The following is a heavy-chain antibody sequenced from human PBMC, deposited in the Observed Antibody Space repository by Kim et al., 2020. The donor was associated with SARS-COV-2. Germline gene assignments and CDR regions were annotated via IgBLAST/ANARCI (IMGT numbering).Heavy chain of an antibody. D-gene: IGHD2-21*01. CDR2: ISANGDAL. Sequence: GGSLRLSCAASALDFSGYTMCWVRQAPGKGLQYVSTISANGDALYYVNSVKGRFIITRDNSNNILYLHMASLRSEDTGIYYCARRRIAAGRGSDHFDIWGRGTVVTVSA. V-gene: IGHV3-64*01. CDR3: ARRRIAAGRGSDHFDI. CDR1: ALDFSGYT. J-gene: IGHJ5*02.